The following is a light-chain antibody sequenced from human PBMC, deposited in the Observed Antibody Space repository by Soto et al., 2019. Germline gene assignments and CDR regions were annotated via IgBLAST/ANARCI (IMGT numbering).Light chain of an antibody. CDR3: LQHNNYPFT. J-gene: IGKJ3*01. CDR1: QGIRTA. V-gene: IGKV1-6*01. Sequence: AIQMTQSPSSLSASVGDTVTITCRASQGIRTALAWYQQKPGKAPKLLIYAASNLYSGVPSRFSGGGSGTDFILTVSSLQPEDFATYYCLQHNNYPFTFGPGTKVAIK. CDR2: AAS.